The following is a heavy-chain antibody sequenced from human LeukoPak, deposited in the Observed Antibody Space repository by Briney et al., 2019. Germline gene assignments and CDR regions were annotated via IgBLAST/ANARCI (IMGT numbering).Heavy chain of an antibody. CDR3: ARGSGSGSVPSGFDY. J-gene: IGHJ4*02. CDR1: GFTFSDYY. CDR2: ISGSGTTI. D-gene: IGHD1-26*01. Sequence: GGSLRLSCAASGFTFSDYYMSWIRQAPGKGLEWLSYISGSGTTIYYADSVKGRFTISRDNAKNSLYLQMSSLRAEDTAVYYCARGSGSGSVPSGFDYWGQGTLVTVSS. V-gene: IGHV3-11*04.